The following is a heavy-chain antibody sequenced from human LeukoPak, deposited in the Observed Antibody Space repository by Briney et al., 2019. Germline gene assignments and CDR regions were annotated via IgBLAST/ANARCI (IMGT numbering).Heavy chain of an antibody. Sequence: GGSLRLSCAASGFTFSSYGMHWVRQAPGKGLEWVAFIRYDGTNKYYADSVKGRFTISRDNSKNTLYLQMNNLRAEDTAIYYCAKSQGYCSTSSCAIYYHMDVWGKGTTVTVSS. J-gene: IGHJ6*03. CDR2: IRYDGTNK. CDR1: GFTFSSYG. D-gene: IGHD2-2*01. CDR3: AKSQGYCSTSSCAIYYHMDV. V-gene: IGHV3-30*02.